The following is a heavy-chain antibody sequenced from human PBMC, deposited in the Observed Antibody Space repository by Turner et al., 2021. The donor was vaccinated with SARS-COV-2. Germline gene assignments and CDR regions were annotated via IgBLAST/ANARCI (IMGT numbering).Heavy chain of an antibody. CDR2: IYYSGST. V-gene: IGHV4-39*01. J-gene: IGHJ6*02. CDR1: GGSISSSTYY. CDR3: ARLMDTAMDYYGMDV. D-gene: IGHD5-18*01. Sequence: QLQLQESGPGLVKPSETLSLTCTVLGGSISSSTYYWCWIRQPPGKGLEWIGNIYYSGSTYYNPSLKSRVTISVDTSKNQFSLKLSSVTAADTAVYYCARLMDTAMDYYGMDVWGQGTTVTVSS.